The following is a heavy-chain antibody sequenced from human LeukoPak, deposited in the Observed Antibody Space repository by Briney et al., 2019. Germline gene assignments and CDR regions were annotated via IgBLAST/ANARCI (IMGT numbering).Heavy chain of an antibody. CDR1: GYTFTGYY. Sequence: ASVKVSCKACGYTFTGYYMHWVRQPPGQGLEWMGLINPNSGGTNYAQKFQGRVTMTRDTSISTAYMELSRLRSDDTAVYYCARVAPGYCSSTSCFVYWGQGTLVTVSS. D-gene: IGHD2-2*03. CDR2: INPNSGGT. V-gene: IGHV1-2*02. J-gene: IGHJ4*02. CDR3: ARVAPGYCSSTSCFVY.